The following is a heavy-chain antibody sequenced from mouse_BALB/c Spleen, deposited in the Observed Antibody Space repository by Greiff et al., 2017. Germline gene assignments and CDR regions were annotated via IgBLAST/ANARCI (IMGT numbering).Heavy chain of an antibody. V-gene: IGHV2-9*02. CDR2: IWAGGST. CDR1: GFSLTSYG. CDR3: ARDQDYYGYRFFDY. J-gene: IGHJ2*01. Sequence: VKLMESGPGLVAPSQSLSITCTVSGFSLTSYGVHWVRQPPGKGLEWLGVIWAGGSTNSNSALMSRLSISKDNSKSQVFLKMNSLQTDDTAMYYCARDQDYYGYRFFDYWGQGTTLTVSS. D-gene: IGHD1-2*01.